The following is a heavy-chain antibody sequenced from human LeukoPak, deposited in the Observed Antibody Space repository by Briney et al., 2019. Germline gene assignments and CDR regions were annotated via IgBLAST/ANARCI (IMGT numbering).Heavy chain of an antibody. J-gene: IGHJ4*02. CDR3: ARDLRSPGYFDY. CDR2: IWYDGSNK. Sequence: GGSLRLSCAASGSTFSSYGMHWVRQAPGKGLEWVAVIWYDGSNKYYADSVKGRFTISRDNSKNTLYLQMNSLRAEDTAVYYCARDLRSPGYFDYWGQGTLVTVSS. CDR1: GSTFSSYG. V-gene: IGHV3-33*01.